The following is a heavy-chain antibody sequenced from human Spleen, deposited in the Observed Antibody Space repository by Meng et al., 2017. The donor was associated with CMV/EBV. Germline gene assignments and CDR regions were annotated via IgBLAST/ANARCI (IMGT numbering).Heavy chain of an antibody. Sequence: GESLKISCEGSGYSFASYCIGWVRQMPGKGLEWMGIIYPSDSDTRYSPSFQGQVTISADKSISTAYLQWSSLRASDTAMYYCARHRGYSHYDAMDVWGHGTTVTVSS. V-gene: IGHV5-51*01. D-gene: IGHD1-1*01. CDR3: ARHRGYSHYDAMDV. CDR2: IYPSDSDT. J-gene: IGHJ6*02. CDR1: GYSFASYC.